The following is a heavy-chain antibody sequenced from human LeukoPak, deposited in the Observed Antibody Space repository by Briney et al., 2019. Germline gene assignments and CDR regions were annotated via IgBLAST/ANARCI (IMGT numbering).Heavy chain of an antibody. V-gene: IGHV3-53*01. CDR3: ARGSVDGDYLFS. CDR1: GFTFNTYG. Sequence: GGSLRLSCAASGFTFNTYGMSWVRQAPGKGVEWVSGIYTGGSTYYADSVKGRFTISRDNSKNTLYLQMNSLRAEDTAVYYCARGSVDGDYLFSWGQGTLVTVSS. J-gene: IGHJ5*02. D-gene: IGHD4-17*01. CDR2: IYTGGST.